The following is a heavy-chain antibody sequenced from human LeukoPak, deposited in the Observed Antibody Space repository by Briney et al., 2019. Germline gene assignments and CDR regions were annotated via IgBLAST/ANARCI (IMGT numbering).Heavy chain of an antibody. V-gene: IGHV3-21*01. Sequence: GGSLRLSCAASGFTFSSYSMNWVRQAPGKGLEWVSSISSSSSYIYYADSVKGRFTISRDNAKNSLYPQMNSLRAEDTAVYYCARYPTRKYYYYMDVWGKGTTVTVSS. CDR1: GFTFSSYS. J-gene: IGHJ6*03. CDR2: ISSSSSYI. D-gene: IGHD1-14*01. CDR3: ARYPTRKYYYYMDV.